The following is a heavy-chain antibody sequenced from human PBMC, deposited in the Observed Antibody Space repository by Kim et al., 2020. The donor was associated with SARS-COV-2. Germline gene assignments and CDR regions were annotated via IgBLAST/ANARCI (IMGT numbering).Heavy chain of an antibody. CDR1: GFTFGSYD. CDR2: ISASGGTI. J-gene: IGHJ4*02. Sequence: GGSLRLSCAASGFTFGSYDMSWVRQAPGKGLEWVSIISASGGTIYYADSVKGRFTISRDNSKNTLFLQMNSLRVGDTAMYYCAKRSGWHDYWGQGTLVTVSP. V-gene: IGHV3-23*01. D-gene: IGHD6-19*01. CDR3: AKRSGWHDY.